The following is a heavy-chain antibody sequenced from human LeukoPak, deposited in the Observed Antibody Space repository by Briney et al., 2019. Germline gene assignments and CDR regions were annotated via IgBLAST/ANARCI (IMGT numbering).Heavy chain of an antibody. Sequence: APVKVSCKASGYTFTSYGISWVRQAPGQGLEWMGWISAYNGNTNYAQKLQGRVTMTTDTSTSTAYMELRSLRSDDTAVYYCAIGKAAAGTGYYYYYMDVWGKGTTVTVSS. CDR3: AIGKAAAGTGYYYYYMDV. J-gene: IGHJ6*03. D-gene: IGHD6-13*01. CDR1: GYTFTSYG. CDR2: ISAYNGNT. V-gene: IGHV1-18*01.